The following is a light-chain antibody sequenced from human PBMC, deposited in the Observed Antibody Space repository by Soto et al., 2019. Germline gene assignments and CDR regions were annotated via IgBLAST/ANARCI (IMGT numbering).Light chain of an antibody. CDR2: GNS. J-gene: IGLJ2*01. V-gene: IGLV1-40*01. Sequence: QSALTQPPSVSGAPGQRVTISCTGSSSNIGAGYDVKWYQQLPGTAPKLLIHGNSNRPSGVPDRFSGSKSGPSASLAITGLQAEVEADYYRQPYDSSLLAVVFGGGTNLTVL. CDR3: QPYDSSLLAVV. CDR1: SSNIGAGYD.